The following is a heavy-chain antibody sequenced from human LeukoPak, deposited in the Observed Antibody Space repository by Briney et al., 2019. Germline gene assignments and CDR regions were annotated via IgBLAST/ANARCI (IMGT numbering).Heavy chain of an antibody. CDR3: ARHSSPFLMGSTVTFDY. CDR1: GGSTSSGGYY. D-gene: IGHD4-17*01. Sequence: SETLSLTCTVSGGSTSSGGYYWSWIRQHPGKGLEWIGYIYYSGSTYYNPSLKSRVTISVDTSKNQFSLKLSSVTAADTAVYYCARHSSPFLMGSTVTFDYWGQGTLVTVSS. CDR2: IYYSGST. V-gene: IGHV4-39*01. J-gene: IGHJ4*02.